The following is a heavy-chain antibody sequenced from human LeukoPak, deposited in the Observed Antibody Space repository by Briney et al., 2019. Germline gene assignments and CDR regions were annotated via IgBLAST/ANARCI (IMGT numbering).Heavy chain of an antibody. V-gene: IGHV5-51*01. Sequence: ESLKISCKGSGYSFTSYWIGWVRQMPGKGLEWMGIIYPGDSDTRYSPSFQGQVTISADKSISTAYLQWSSLKASDTAMYYCARRRRGGDSSGYYYYFDYWGQGTLVTVSS. CDR3: ARRRRGGDSSGYYYYFDY. CDR2: IYPGDSDT. J-gene: IGHJ4*02. CDR1: GYSFTSYW. D-gene: IGHD3-22*01.